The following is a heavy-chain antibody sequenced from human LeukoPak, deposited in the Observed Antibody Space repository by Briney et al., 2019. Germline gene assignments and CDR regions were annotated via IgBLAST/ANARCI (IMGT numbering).Heavy chain of an antibody. CDR1: GFTFDDYG. CDR2: ISGSGGST. Sequence: GGSLRLSCAASGFTFDDYGMSWVRQAPGKGLEWVSAISGSGGSTYYADSVKGRFTISRDNSKNTLYLQMNSLRAEDTAVYYCAKSCSSTSCYHNYWGQGTLVTVSS. V-gene: IGHV3-23*01. J-gene: IGHJ4*02. D-gene: IGHD2-2*01. CDR3: AKSCSSTSCYHNY.